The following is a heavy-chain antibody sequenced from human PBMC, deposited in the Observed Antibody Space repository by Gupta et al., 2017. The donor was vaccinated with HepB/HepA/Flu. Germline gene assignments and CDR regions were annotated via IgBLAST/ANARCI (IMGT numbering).Heavy chain of an antibody. J-gene: IGHJ4*02. CDR1: DFTFSDYY. V-gene: IGHV3-11*01. CDR3: ARDKRQGAAIGLNDY. D-gene: IGHD2-2*01. Sequence: QVHLVESGGALVQPGGSLRLSCAASDFTFSDYYLSWIRQAPGRGLEWISHISPSGNTRYYADSVRGRFSISRDNAKNALYLQMNSLRAEDTAMYYCARDKRQGAAIGLNDYWGQGTPVTVSS. CDR2: ISPSGNTR.